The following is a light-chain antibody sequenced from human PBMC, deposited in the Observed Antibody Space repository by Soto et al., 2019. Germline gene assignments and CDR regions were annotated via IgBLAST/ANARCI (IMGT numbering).Light chain of an antibody. Sequence: DIQMTQSPSTLSASVGDRVTITCRASQSISTWLAWYQQKPGKAPKILIFKASDLESGVPSRFSGSGSGTEFTLTISSLQSDDFATYYCQHYNTYPYTFGQGTKLEIK. CDR1: QSISTW. J-gene: IGKJ2*01. V-gene: IGKV1-5*03. CDR2: KAS. CDR3: QHYNTYPYT.